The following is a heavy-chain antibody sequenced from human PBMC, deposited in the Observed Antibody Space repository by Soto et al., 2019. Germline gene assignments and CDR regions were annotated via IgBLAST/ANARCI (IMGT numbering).Heavy chain of an antibody. J-gene: IGHJ3*02. D-gene: IGHD3-22*01. Sequence: QVQLQESGPGLVKPSQTLSLTCTVSGGSISSGDYYWSWIRQPPGKGLEWIGYIYYSGSTYYNPSLKSRVNISVDTSKNQFSLKLSSVTATDTAVYYCDRAHGDYYDSSGYRDAFDIWGQGTMVTVSS. V-gene: IGHV4-30-4*01. CDR2: IYYSGST. CDR1: GGSISSGDYY. CDR3: DRAHGDYYDSSGYRDAFDI.